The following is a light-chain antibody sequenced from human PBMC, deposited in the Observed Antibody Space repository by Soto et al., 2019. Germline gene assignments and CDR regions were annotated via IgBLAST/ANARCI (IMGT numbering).Light chain of an antibody. CDR2: GAF. V-gene: IGKV3-15*01. Sequence: EIVMTQSPATLSVSPGERATLSCRASQSVSSNLAWYQQKPGQAPRLLIYGAFTRATGIPARFSGSGSVTEFTLTISSLQSEDFAVYYCQQYNNWPLTFGGGTKVEIK. CDR1: QSVSSN. CDR3: QQYNNWPLT. J-gene: IGKJ4*01.